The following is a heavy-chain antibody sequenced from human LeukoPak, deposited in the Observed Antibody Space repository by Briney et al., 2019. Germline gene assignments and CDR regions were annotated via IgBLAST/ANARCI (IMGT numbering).Heavy chain of an antibody. CDR2: TSSDETKR. J-gene: IGHJ4*02. V-gene: IGHV3-30*03. CDR1: GFAFSTYV. D-gene: IGHD2-15*01. Sequence: GGSLRLSCAASGFAFSTYVMHWVRQAPGKGLEWVAITSSDETKRFYADSVKGRFTISRDNSKNTLHLHMNSLRVEDTAVYYCARGVVAVAAIDYWGQGILVTVSS. CDR3: ARGVVAVAAIDY.